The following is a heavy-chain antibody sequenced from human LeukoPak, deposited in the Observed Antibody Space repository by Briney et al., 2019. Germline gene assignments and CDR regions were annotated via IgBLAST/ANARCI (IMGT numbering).Heavy chain of an antibody. Sequence: GGSLRLSCAASGFTVSSNYMSWVRQAPGKGLEWVSVIYSGGSIYYADSVKGRFTISRDNSKNTLYLQMNSLRAEDTAVYYCARLMDTAMVSPRGLWYYYYGMDVWGQGTTVTVSS. D-gene: IGHD5-18*01. CDR3: ARLMDTAMVSPRGLWYYYYGMDV. CDR1: GFTVSSNY. V-gene: IGHV3-66*02. J-gene: IGHJ6*02. CDR2: IYSGGSI.